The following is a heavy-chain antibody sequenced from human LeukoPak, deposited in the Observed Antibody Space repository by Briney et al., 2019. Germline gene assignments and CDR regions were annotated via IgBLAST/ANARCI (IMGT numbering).Heavy chain of an antibody. V-gene: IGHV1-2*02. CDR2: INPNSGGT. D-gene: IGHD3-10*01. Sequence: GASVKVSCKASGYTFTGYYMHWVRQAPGQGLEWMGWINPNSGGTNYAQKFQGRVTMTRDTSISTAYMELSRLRSDDTAVYYCAREEDYYGSGSIFDYWGQGTLVTVSS. CDR3: AREEDYYGSGSIFDY. CDR1: GYTFTGYY. J-gene: IGHJ4*02.